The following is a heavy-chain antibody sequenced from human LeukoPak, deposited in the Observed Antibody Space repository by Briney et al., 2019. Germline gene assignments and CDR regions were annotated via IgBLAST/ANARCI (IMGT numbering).Heavy chain of an antibody. J-gene: IGHJ4*02. D-gene: IGHD3-3*01. Sequence: SETLSLTCTVSGGSISSSSYYWGWIRQPPGKGLEWIGSIYYSGSTYYNPSLKSRVTISVDTSKNQFSLKLSSVTAADTAVYYCARYSVGWLVDDGYWGQGTLVTVSS. V-gene: IGHV4-39*01. CDR2: IYYSGST. CDR1: GGSISSSSYY. CDR3: ARYSVGWLVDDGY.